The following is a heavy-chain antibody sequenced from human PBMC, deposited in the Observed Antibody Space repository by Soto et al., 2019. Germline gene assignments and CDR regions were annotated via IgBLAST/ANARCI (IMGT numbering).Heavy chain of an antibody. J-gene: IGHJ5*02. CDR1: GGSISGSYYY. D-gene: IGHD3-16*01. V-gene: IGHV4-39*07. CDR3: ARVSGGRNSILDQNWLDP. Sequence: PSETLSLTCTVSGGSISGSYYYWGWLRQSPGPGPEWIGYVFYTGFTYNNPSLKSRVTISIDTSKNQFSLKVSSVTAADTAIYYCARVSGGRNSILDQNWLDPWGQGTLVTVSS. CDR2: VFYTGFT.